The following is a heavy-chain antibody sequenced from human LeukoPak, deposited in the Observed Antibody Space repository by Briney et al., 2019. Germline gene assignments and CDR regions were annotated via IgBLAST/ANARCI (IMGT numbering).Heavy chain of an antibody. J-gene: IGHJ4*02. V-gene: IGHV4-59*01. D-gene: IGHD4-17*01. CDR1: GGSISSYY. Sequence: SETLSLTCTASGGSISSYYWSWIRQPPGKGLEWIGYIYNSGSTNYNPSLKSRVTISVDTSKNQLSMKLSSVTAADTAVYYCARGSDFGDYWGQGTLVTVSS. CDR3: ARGSDFGDY. CDR2: IYNSGST.